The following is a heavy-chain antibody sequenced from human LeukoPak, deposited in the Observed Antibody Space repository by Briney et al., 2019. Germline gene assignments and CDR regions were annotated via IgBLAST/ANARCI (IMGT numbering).Heavy chain of an antibody. Sequence: PGGSLRLSCAASGFTFSSYWMHWVRQAPGKGLVWVSRINSDGSSTSYADSVKGRFTISRDNAKNTLYLQMNSLRAEDTAVYYCASSSYSSSYYVYWGQGTLVTVSS. V-gene: IGHV3-74*01. CDR1: GFTFSSYW. CDR2: INSDGSST. CDR3: ASSSYSSSYYVY. D-gene: IGHD6-13*01. J-gene: IGHJ4*02.